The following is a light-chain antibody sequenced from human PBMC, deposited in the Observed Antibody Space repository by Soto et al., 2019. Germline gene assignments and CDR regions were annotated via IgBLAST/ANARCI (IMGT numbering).Light chain of an antibody. J-gene: IGLJ1*01. CDR1: SSDVGGYNS. CDR3: SSYAGSDNYV. CDR2: EVS. V-gene: IGLV2-8*01. Sequence: QSALTQPPSASGSPGQSVTISCTGTSSDVGGYNSVSWYQHLPGKAPKLMIYEVSKRPSGVPDRFSGSKSANTASLTVSRLQAEDEADYYCSSYAGSDNYVFGTRTKLTVL.